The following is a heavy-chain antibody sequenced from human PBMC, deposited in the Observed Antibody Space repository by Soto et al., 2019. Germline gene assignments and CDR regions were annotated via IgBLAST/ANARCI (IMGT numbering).Heavy chain of an antibody. J-gene: IGHJ4*02. V-gene: IGHV4-59*07. CDR3: ARADTTIVPLAQ. CDR2: MSYTGNT. Sequence: PSDTLSLTCTVSCGTISGYFWNWIRQPPGKGLEWIGYMSYTGNTNYNPSLTSRVSISVDTSKNQFSLNLNSVTAADTAVYYCARADTTIVPLAQWGQGTLVTVSS. CDR1: CGTISGYF. D-gene: IGHD3-10*01.